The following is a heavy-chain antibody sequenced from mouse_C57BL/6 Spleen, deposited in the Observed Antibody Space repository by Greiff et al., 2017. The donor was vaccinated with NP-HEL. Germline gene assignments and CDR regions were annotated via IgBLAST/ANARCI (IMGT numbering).Heavy chain of an antibody. Sequence: QVTLKECGPGILQPSQTLSLTCSFSGFSLSTFGMGVGWIRQPSGKGLEWLAHIWWDDDKYYNPALKSRLTISKDTSKNQVFLKIANVDTADTATYYCARIRIYYGNLGYFDYWGQGTTLTVSS. J-gene: IGHJ2*01. CDR2: IWWDDDK. V-gene: IGHV8-8*01. CDR3: ARIRIYYGNLGYFDY. CDR1: GFSLSTFGMG. D-gene: IGHD2-1*01.